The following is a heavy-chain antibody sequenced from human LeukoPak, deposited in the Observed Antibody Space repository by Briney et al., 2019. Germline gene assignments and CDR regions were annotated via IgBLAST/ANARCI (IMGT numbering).Heavy chain of an antibody. CDR1: GGSISSYY. Sequence: SETLSLTCTVSGGSISSYYWSWIRQPAGKGLEWIGRIYTSGSTNYNPSLKSRVTMSVDTSKNQFSLKLSSVTAADTAVYYCARHLSPYNWNDGVGWFDPWGQGTLVTVSS. CDR2: IYTSGST. V-gene: IGHV4-4*07. D-gene: IGHD1-1*01. CDR3: ARHLSPYNWNDGVGWFDP. J-gene: IGHJ5*02.